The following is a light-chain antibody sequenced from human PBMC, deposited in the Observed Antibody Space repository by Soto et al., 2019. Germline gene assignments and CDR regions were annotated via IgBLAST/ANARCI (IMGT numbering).Light chain of an antibody. V-gene: IGKV3-15*01. J-gene: IGKJ1*01. Sequence: EIVMTQSPDTLSVSPAESATLSCRASQSVSSKVAWYQQKPGQPPRLLIYGASIRATGIPARFTGSGYGTEVTLTISSLQSGDFGTYFCQQYNNWAAFGQGTKVE. CDR1: QSVSSK. CDR3: QQYNNWAA. CDR2: GAS.